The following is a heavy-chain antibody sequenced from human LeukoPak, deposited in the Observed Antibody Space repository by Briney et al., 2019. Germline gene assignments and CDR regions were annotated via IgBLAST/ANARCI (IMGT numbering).Heavy chain of an antibody. CDR1: GFTFRSYE. D-gene: IGHD3-3*01. Sequence: GGSLRLSCAATGFTFRSYEMNWVRQAPGKGLEWVSYISGSGSVIHYADSVKGRFTISRDNAKNSLYLQMNSLRAEDTAAYYCARDPAGDYDFWSGYRTYYFDYWGQGTLVTVSS. V-gene: IGHV3-48*03. J-gene: IGHJ4*02. CDR2: ISGSGSVI. CDR3: ARDPAGDYDFWSGYRTYYFDY.